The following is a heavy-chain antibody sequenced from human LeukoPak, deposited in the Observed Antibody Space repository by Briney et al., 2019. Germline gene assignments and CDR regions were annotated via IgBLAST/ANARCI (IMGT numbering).Heavy chain of an antibody. Sequence: SETLSLTCAVYGGSFSGNYWTLIRQTPGRGLEWIGESSPSGDITGYNPSLKGRATISVDSSKNQFSLKLTSVTAADTGVYYCARVPDFIARPCDSWGPGTLVTVSS. CDR1: GGSFSGNY. CDR2: SSPSGDIT. J-gene: IGHJ4*02. V-gene: IGHV4-34*01. CDR3: ARVPDFIARPCDS. D-gene: IGHD2-21*01.